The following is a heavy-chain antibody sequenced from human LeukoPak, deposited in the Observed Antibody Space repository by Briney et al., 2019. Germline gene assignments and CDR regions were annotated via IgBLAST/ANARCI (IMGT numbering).Heavy chain of an antibody. CDR1: GVNFSSYS. Sequence: WGSLRPSCVSAGVNFSSYSMYRVRQAPGEGLGGGSTLNSSNRYISYADSVKGRFTISRDNAKNSLYLQMNSLRAEDTAVYYCARFSGYCSSTSCTPGDWGQGTLVTVSS. V-gene: IGHV3-21*01. J-gene: IGHJ4*02. CDR2: LNSSNRYI. D-gene: IGHD2-2*01. CDR3: ARFSGYCSSTSCTPGD.